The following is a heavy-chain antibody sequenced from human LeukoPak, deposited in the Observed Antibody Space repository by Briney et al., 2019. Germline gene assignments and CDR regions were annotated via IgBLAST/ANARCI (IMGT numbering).Heavy chain of an antibody. Sequence: GGSLRLSCAASGFTFSSYGMHWVRQAPGEGLEWVAFIRYDGSNKYYADSVKGRFTISRDDSKNTLYLQLNSLRAEDTAVYYCAKDVGRYGFWSGLGYWGQGTLVTVSS. CDR3: AKDVGRYGFWSGLGY. CDR2: IRYDGSNK. V-gene: IGHV3-30*02. J-gene: IGHJ4*02. CDR1: GFTFSSYG. D-gene: IGHD3-3*01.